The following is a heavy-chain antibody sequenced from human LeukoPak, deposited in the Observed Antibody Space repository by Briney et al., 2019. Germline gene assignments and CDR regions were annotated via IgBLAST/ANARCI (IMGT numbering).Heavy chain of an antibody. D-gene: IGHD3-10*01. CDR3: AKDKGYGSGSYNYFDY. Sequence: GGYLRLSCAASGFTFDDYAMHWVRQAPGEGLEWVSGISWNSGSIGYADSVKGRFTISRDNAKNSLYLQMNSLRAEDMALYYCAKDKGYGSGSYNYFDYWGQGTLVTVSS. CDR2: ISWNSGSI. CDR1: GFTFDDYA. V-gene: IGHV3-9*03. J-gene: IGHJ4*02.